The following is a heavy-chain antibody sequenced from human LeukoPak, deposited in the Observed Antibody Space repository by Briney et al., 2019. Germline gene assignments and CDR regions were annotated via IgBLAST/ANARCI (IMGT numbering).Heavy chain of an antibody. J-gene: IGHJ4*02. CDR3: ARDGRRGIVVVPAASRTFDYYFDY. CDR2: INPSGGST. D-gene: IGHD2-2*01. Sequence: ASVKVSCKASGYTFTSYYMHWVRQAPGQGLEWMGIINPSGGSTSYAQKFQGRVTMTRDTSTSTVYMELSSLRSEDTALYYCARDGRRGIVVVPAASRTFDYYFDYWGQGTLVTVSS. V-gene: IGHV1-46*01. CDR1: GYTFTSYY.